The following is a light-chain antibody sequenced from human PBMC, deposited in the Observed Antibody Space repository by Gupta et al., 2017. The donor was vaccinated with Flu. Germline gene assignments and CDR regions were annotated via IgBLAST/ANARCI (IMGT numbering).Light chain of an antibody. J-gene: IGLJ3*02. Sequence: GTSSDGGDYNYVSVHQQHPAQAPKVIIVEVSTRPSVVSIRCSGSKSGNTASLSISGLQAEDEADYYCSAYTRGTTKFGGGTKLTVL. CDR1: SSDGGDYNY. CDR3: SAYTRGTTK. V-gene: IGLV2-14*01. CDR2: EVS.